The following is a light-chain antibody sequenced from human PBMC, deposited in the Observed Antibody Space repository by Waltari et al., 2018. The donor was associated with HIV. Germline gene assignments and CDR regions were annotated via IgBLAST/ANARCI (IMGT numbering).Light chain of an antibody. V-gene: IGLV2-8*01. CDR2: EVS. J-gene: IGLJ2*01. CDR3: SSYAGSNNLV. CDR1: SSDVGGYNY. Sequence: QSALTQPPSASGSPGQSVTISCTGTSSDVGGYNYVSWYQQRPGKAPKLMIYEVSKRPSGVPDRCSGSKSGNTASLTVSGLQAEDEADYYCSSYAGSNNLVFGGGTKLTVL.